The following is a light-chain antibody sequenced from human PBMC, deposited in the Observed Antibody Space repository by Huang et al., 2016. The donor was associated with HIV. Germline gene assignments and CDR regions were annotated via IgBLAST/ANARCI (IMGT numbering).Light chain of an antibody. V-gene: IGKV2D-29*02. Sequence: IVMTQTPLSLSVTPGQPASISCTSSESLLHSDGKTCLCWYRQKPGQSPQLLIHEVSTRFSGVPDRFSGSGSGTDFTLNISRVEAEDVGIYYCMQTIQLPYTFGQGAKLEIK. J-gene: IGKJ2*01. CDR1: ESLLHSDGKTC. CDR3: MQTIQLPYT. CDR2: EVS.